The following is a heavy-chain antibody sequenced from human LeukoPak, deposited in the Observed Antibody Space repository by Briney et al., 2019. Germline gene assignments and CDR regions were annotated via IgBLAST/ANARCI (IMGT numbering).Heavy chain of an antibody. D-gene: IGHD2-8*01. J-gene: IGHJ5*02. CDR2: IYTSGST. Sequence: PSETLSLTCTVSGGSISSYYWSWIRQPAGKGLEWIGRIYTSGSTNYNPSLKSRVTMSVDKSKNQFSLRLSSVTAADTAVYYCARVNCTNGVCYNSRGWFDPWGQGTLVTVSS. CDR3: ARVNCTNGVCYNSRGWFDP. V-gene: IGHV4-4*07. CDR1: GGSISSYY.